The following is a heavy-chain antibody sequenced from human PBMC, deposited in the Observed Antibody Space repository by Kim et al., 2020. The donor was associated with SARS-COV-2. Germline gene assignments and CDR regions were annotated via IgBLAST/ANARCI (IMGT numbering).Heavy chain of an antibody. D-gene: IGHD2-21*01. CDR2: ITRGGSAM. CDR3: ARDPQRKDGYNFDI. V-gene: IGHV3-11*01. J-gene: IGHJ4*02. CDR1: GFIFSNYD. Sequence: GGSLRLSCAASGFIFSNYDMSWIRQAPGKGPEWVSHITRGGSAMFYADSVKGRFSISRDNAKNSPYLQMNSLRDEDTAVYYCARDPQRKDGYNFDIWGQGTLITVSS.